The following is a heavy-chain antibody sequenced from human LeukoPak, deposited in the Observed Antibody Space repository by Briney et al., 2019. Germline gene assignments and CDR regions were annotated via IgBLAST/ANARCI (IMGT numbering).Heavy chain of an antibody. D-gene: IGHD2-21*02. V-gene: IGHV4-59*01. J-gene: IGHJ2*01. CDR2: THHGGNN. CDR1: GGPISSYY. CDR3: ARSGGWVTAYWYFEV. Sequence: SETLSLTCTVSGGPISSYYWSWIRQTPGKGVEWIGYTHHGGNNNYNPSLKSRVTISQDMSKNRFSLRLSSVTAADTAVYYCARSGGWVTAYWYFEVWGRGTLVTVSS.